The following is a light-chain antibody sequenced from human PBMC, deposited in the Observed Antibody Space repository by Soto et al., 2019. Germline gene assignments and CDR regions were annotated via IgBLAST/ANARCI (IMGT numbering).Light chain of an antibody. J-gene: IGKJ2*01. CDR1: QSITNY. CDR2: AAS. CDR3: QQSDSYPYT. Sequence: DIQMTQSPSSLSVSVGDRVTITCRASQSITNYLNWYQQKPGKAPKLLVYAASSLQSGVPSRLSGNRSGPDFTLTISSLQPDDFASYYCQQSDSYPYTFGQGTKLEIK. V-gene: IGKV1-39*01.